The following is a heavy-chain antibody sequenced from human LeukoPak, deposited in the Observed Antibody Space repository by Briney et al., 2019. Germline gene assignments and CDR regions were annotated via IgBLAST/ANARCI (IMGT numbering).Heavy chain of an antibody. CDR2: IYYSGST. D-gene: IGHD1-26*01. Sequence: SETLSLTCTVSGGSISSSSYYWGWIRQPPGKGLEWIGNIYYSGSTYYNPSLKSRVTISVDTSKNQFSLRLNSVTAADTAVYYCARLPREQSFDYWGQGPLVTVSS. V-gene: IGHV4-39*01. CDR3: ARLPREQSFDY. CDR1: GGSISSSSYY. J-gene: IGHJ4*02.